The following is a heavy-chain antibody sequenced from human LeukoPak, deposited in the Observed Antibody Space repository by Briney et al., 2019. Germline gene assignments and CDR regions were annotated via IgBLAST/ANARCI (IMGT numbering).Heavy chain of an antibody. CDR1: GFTFSDYY. Sequence: GGSLRLSCAASGFTFSDYYMSWIRQAPGKGLEWVSYISSSGSTIYYADSVKGRFTISRDNAKNSLYLQMNSLRAEDTAVYYCARDELVYSSSSPFGYWGQGTLVTVSS. CDR3: ARDELVYSSSSPFGY. J-gene: IGHJ4*02. CDR2: ISSSGSTI. D-gene: IGHD6-6*01. V-gene: IGHV3-11*01.